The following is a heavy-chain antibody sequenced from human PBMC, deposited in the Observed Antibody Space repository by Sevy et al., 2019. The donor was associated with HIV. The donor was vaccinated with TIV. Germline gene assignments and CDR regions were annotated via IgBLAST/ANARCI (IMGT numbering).Heavy chain of an antibody. Sequence: ASVKVSCKSSGYTFSDYWMHWVRQAPGQGLEWMAWINPKTGGTGYAQKFQGRVTTTRDTSISTVYLELISLRSDDTAVYYCARDSEDRPFFDSLDVWGLGTMVTVSS. CDR2: INPKTGGT. D-gene: IGHD3-3*02. CDR1: GYTFSDYW. CDR3: ARDSEDRPFFDSLDV. J-gene: IGHJ3*01. V-gene: IGHV1-2*02.